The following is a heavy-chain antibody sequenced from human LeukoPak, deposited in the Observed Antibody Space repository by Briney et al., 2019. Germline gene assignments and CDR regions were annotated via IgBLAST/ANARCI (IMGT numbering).Heavy chain of an antibody. CDR2: ISSSGSSI. J-gene: IGHJ4*02. Sequence: PGGSLRLSCAASGFTFSSYEMNWARQAPGKGLEGILYISSSGSSIYYADSVKGRFTISRDNAKNSLYLQMNSLRAEDTAVYYCARQWGDCSSTSCYSADWGQGTLVTVSS. CDR3: ARQWGDCSSTSCYSAD. CDR1: GFTFSSYE. D-gene: IGHD2-2*01. V-gene: IGHV3-48*03.